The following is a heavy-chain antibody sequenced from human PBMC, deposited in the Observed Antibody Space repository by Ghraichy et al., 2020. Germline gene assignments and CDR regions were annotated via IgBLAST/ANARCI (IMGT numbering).Heavy chain of an antibody. CDR2: IYYSGST. V-gene: IGHV4-59*08. CDR3: ARHMDWYFDL. J-gene: IGHJ2*01. CDR1: GGSISSYY. Sequence: SETLSLTCTVSGGSISSYYWSWIRQPPGKGLDWIGYIYYSGSTNYNPSLKSRVTISVDTSKNQFSLKLSSVTAADTAVYYCARHMDWYFDLWGRGTLVTVSS. D-gene: IGHD3-10*01.